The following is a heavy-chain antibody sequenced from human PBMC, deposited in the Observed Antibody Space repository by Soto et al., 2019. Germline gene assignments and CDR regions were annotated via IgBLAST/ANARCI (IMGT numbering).Heavy chain of an antibody. D-gene: IGHD6-13*01. J-gene: IGHJ6*02. CDR1: GGTFSSYA. Sequence: ASVKVSCKASGGTFSSYAISWVRQAPGQGLEWMGGIIPIFGTANYAQKFQGRVTITADESTSTAYMELSSLRSEDTAVYYCARGGRGYSSSWYGGDYYYGMDVWGQGTTVTVSS. V-gene: IGHV1-69*13. CDR3: ARGGRGYSSSWYGGDYYYGMDV. CDR2: IIPIFGTA.